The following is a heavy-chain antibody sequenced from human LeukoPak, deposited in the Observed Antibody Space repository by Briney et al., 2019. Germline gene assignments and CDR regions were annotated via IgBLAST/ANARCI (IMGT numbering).Heavy chain of an antibody. CDR2: ISGSGGST. CDR1: GFTFSSYA. V-gene: IGHV3-23*01. J-gene: IGHJ4*02. CDR3: AKGSDSITIFGVVPSGFDY. Sequence: GGSLRLSCAASGFTFSSYAMSWVRQAPGKGLEWVSAISGSGGSTYYADSVKGRFTISRDNSKNTLYLQMNSLRAEDTAVYYCAKGSDSITIFGVVPSGFDYWGQGTLVTVSS. D-gene: IGHD3-3*01.